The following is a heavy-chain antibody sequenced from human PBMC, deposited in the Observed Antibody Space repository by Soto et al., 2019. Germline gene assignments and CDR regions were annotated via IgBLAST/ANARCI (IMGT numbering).Heavy chain of an antibody. J-gene: IGHJ4*02. V-gene: IGHV3-9*01. CDR3: ATWLRSGY. CDR1: GFTFDDYA. D-gene: IGHD5-12*01. Sequence: EVQLVESGGGLVKPGRSLRLSCAASGFTFDDYAMHWVRQAPGKGLEWVSGISWNSGSIGYADSVKGRFTISRDNAKNSLYLQMNSLRAEDTALYYCATWLRSGYWCQGTLVTVSS. CDR2: ISWNSGSI.